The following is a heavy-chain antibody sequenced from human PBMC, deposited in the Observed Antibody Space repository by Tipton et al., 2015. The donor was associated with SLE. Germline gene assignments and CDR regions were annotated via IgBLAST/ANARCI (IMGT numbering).Heavy chain of an antibody. CDR3: ARDGPTWGYYYYMDV. Sequence: TLSLTCTVSGGSISSSSYYWSWIRQPPGKGLEWIGEINHSGSTNYNPSLKSRVTISVDTSKNQFSLKLSSVTAADTAVYYCARDGPTWGYYYYMDVWGKGTTVTVSS. V-gene: IGHV4-39*07. CDR1: GGSISSSSYY. D-gene: IGHD7-27*01. CDR2: INHSGST. J-gene: IGHJ6*03.